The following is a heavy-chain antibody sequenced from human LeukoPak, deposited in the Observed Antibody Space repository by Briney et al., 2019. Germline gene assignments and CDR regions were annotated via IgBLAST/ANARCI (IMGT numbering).Heavy chain of an antibody. CDR2: IHYSGST. V-gene: IGHV4-39*01. CDR3: ARGGSVKPLPRIRIAAAGEDPKVYWYFDL. D-gene: IGHD6-13*01. J-gene: IGHJ2*01. CDR1: GGSISSSNYY. Sequence: PSETLSLTCTVSGGSISSSNYYWGWIRQPPGKGLEWIGSIHYSGSTYYNPSLESRVTISVDTSKNQFSLKLSSVTAADTAVYYCARGGSVKPLPRIRIAAAGEDPKVYWYFDLWGRGTLVTVSS.